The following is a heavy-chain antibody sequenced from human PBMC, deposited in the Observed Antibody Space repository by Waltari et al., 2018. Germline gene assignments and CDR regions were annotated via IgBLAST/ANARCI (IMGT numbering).Heavy chain of an antibody. CDR1: GFPFSASY. Sequence: QVQLVESGGGLVKPGGSLRLSCAASGFPFSASYMSWTRQAPGKGLRWVSYISSSSSYTNYADSVKGRFTISRDNAKNSLYLQMNSLRAEDTAVYYCARGRRDGYNDYWGQGTLVTVSS. J-gene: IGHJ4*02. V-gene: IGHV3-11*06. D-gene: IGHD5-12*01. CDR2: ISSSSSYT. CDR3: ARGRRDGYNDY.